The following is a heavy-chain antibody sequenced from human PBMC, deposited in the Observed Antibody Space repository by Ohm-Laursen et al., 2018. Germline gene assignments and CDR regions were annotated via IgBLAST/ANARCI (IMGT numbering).Heavy chain of an antibody. J-gene: IGHJ4*02. CDR1: GFTVSSNY. CDR3: AKDPNYGSDSGYFDY. CDR2: ISSSSSYI. V-gene: IGHV3-21*04. D-gene: IGHD3-10*01. Sequence: SLRLSCSASGFTVSSNYMSWVRQAPGKGLEWVSSISSSSSYIYYADSVKGRFTISRDNAKNSLYLQMNSLRAEDTALYYCAKDPNYGSDSGYFDYWGQGTLVTVSS.